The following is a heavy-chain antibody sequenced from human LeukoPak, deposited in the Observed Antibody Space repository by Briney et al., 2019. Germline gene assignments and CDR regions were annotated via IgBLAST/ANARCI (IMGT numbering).Heavy chain of an antibody. CDR2: ISGSGGST. V-gene: IGHV3-23*01. Sequence: GGSLRLSCAASGFTFSSYAMSWVRQAPGKGLEWVSAISGSGGSTYYADSVKGRFTISRDNSKNTLYLQMNSLRAEDTAVYYCAKGGYCSSTSCYRALYYVDYWGQGTLVTVSS. CDR1: GFTFSSYA. CDR3: AKGGYCSSTSCYRALYYVDY. D-gene: IGHD2-2*01. J-gene: IGHJ4*02.